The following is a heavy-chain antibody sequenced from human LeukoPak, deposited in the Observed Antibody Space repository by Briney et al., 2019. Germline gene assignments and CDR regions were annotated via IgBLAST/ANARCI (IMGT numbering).Heavy chain of an antibody. D-gene: IGHD6-19*01. CDR1: GYTFTGYY. CDR2: LNPNSGGS. J-gene: IGHJ5*02. Sequence: GASVRVSCKASGYTFTGYYMHWVRQAPGQGLEWMGWLNPNSGGSNYAQKFQGRVTMTRDTSISTAYMELSRLTSDDTAVYYCARSIAVSGTRRPVVDWFDPWGQGTLVTVSS. CDR3: ARSIAVSGTRRPVVDWFDP. V-gene: IGHV1-2*02.